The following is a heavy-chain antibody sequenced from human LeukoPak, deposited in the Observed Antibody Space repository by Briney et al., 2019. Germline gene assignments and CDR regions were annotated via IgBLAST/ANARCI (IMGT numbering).Heavy chain of an antibody. CDR1: GFTFSNAW. V-gene: IGHV3-15*01. CDR2: VKSTTQGGTT. D-gene: IGHD7-27*01. CDR3: TTEGAVWGYHAFGI. Sequence: GGSLRLSCAASGFTFSNAWMSWVRQVPGKGLEWVGRVKSTTQGGTTDYAAPVKGRFTISRDDSKSTLYLQMDSLKTEDTAVYYCTTEGAVWGYHAFGIWGQGTMVTVSS. J-gene: IGHJ3*02.